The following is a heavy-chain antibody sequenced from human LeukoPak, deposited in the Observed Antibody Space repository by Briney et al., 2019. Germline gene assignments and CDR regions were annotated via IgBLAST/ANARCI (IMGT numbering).Heavy chain of an antibody. CDR3: AELGIAMIGGV. J-gene: IGHJ6*04. CDR1: GFTFSSYA. CDR2: ISGGGGST. V-gene: IGHV3-23*01. D-gene: IGHD3-10*02. Sequence: GGSLRLSCAAAGFTFSSYAMSWVRQAPGKGLEWVSTISGGGGSTYYSDSVKGRFTISRDNAKNSLYLQMNSLRAEDTAVYYFAELGIAMIGGVWGKGTTVTISS.